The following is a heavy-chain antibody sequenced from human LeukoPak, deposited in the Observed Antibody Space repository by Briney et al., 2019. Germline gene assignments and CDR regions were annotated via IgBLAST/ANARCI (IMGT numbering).Heavy chain of an antibody. CDR2: IWYDGSNK. J-gene: IGHJ6*03. V-gene: IGHV3-33*06. CDR3: ANLGYYGSGSYRPYYYYMDV. D-gene: IGHD3-10*01. Sequence: GRSLRLSCAASGFTFSSYGMHWVRQAPGKGLEWVAVIWYDGSNKYYADSVKGRFNISRDNSKNTLYLQMNSLRAEDTAVYYCANLGYYGSGSYRPYYYYMDVWGKGTTVTVSS. CDR1: GFTFSSYG.